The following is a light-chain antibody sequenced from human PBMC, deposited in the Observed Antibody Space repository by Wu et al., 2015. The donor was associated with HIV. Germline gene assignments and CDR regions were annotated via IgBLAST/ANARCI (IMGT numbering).Light chain of an antibody. V-gene: IGKV3-15*01. CDR2: GAS. CDR3: QQYHDWPPIT. J-gene: IGKJ5*01. CDR1: QSISTY. Sequence: EIVLTQSPATLSLSPGERATLSCRASQSISTYLAWYQQKLGQAPRLLIYGASTRATGIPARFSGSGSETEFTLTITSMQSEDFVIYYCQQYHDWPPITFGQGTRLEIK.